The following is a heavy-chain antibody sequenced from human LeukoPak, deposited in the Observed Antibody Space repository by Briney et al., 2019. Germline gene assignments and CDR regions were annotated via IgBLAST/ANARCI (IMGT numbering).Heavy chain of an antibody. CDR3: AGGYPSDAFDI. CDR1: GYTFTSYY. Sequence: ASVKVSCRASGYTFTSYYINWVRQATGRGREWMGWMNTNSGNTGYAQKFQGRVTMTRNTSLSTAYMELSSLRSEDTAVYYCAGGYPSDAFDIWGQGTMVTVSS. V-gene: IGHV1-8*01. CDR2: MNTNSGNT. J-gene: IGHJ3*02. D-gene: IGHD2-15*01.